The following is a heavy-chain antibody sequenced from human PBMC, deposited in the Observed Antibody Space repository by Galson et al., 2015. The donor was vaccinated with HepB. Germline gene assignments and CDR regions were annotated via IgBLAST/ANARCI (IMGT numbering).Heavy chain of an antibody. CDR2: TGRSGDAT. D-gene: IGHD2-21*02. Sequence: SLRLSCAASGFTFSSYAMSWVRQAPGKGLEWVSGTGRSGDATYYADSVKGRFTISRDNSRNTLYLQLNSLRAEDTALYYCARDFRVTSVMDALDIWGQGTMVTVSS. CDR1: GFTFSSYA. V-gene: IGHV3-23*01. CDR3: ARDFRVTSVMDALDI. J-gene: IGHJ3*02.